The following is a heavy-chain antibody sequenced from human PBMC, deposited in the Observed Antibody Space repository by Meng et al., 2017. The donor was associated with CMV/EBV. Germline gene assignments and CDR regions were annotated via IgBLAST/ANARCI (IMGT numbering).Heavy chain of an antibody. CDR2: ISASGSGTGST. CDR1: GFTFSNYA. D-gene: IGHD3-9*01. Sequence: GESLKISCAASGFTFSNYAMSWVRQAPGKGLEWVSGISASGSGTGSTHYADSVKGRFTISRDNSKNTLYLQMNSLRAEDTALYYCAKERKAYYDILTADYGMDVWGQGTTVTVSS. J-gene: IGHJ6*02. V-gene: IGHV3-23*01. CDR3: AKERKAYYDILTADYGMDV.